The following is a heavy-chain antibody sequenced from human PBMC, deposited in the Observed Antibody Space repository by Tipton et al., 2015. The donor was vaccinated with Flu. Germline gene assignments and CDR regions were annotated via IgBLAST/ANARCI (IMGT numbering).Heavy chain of an antibody. V-gene: IGHV4-61*02. D-gene: IGHD3-10*01. CDR1: GASVSTCAYL. Sequence: TLSLTCDVAGASVSTCAYLWTWIRQPAGRGLEWIGRIYTTGSTDYNPSLKSRVTIFLDTSSNHFSLKLTSVTSADTAVYYCARVKVGWFGSHMGPNWFDPWGQGTLVTVSS. J-gene: IGHJ5*02. CDR3: ARVKVGWFGSHMGPNWFDP. CDR2: IYTTGST.